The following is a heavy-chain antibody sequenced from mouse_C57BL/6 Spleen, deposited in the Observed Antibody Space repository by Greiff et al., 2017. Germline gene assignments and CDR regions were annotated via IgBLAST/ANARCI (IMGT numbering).Heavy chain of an antibody. CDR1: GFSLTSYA. Sequence: VKLKESGPGLVAPSQSLSITCTVSGFSLTSYAISWVRQPPGKGLEWLGVIWTGGGTNYNSALKSRLSISKDNSKSQVFLKMNSLQTDDTARYYCARIYYDYDWNYFDYWGQGTTLTVSS. CDR3: ARIYYDYDWNYFDY. V-gene: IGHV2-9-1*01. CDR2: IWTGGGT. J-gene: IGHJ2*01. D-gene: IGHD2-4*01.